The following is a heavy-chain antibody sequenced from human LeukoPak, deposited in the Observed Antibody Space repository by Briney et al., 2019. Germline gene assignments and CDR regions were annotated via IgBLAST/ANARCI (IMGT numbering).Heavy chain of an antibody. CDR3: ARDGYSSGSHDY. Sequence: GGSLRLSCAVSGFTFSSYWMTWVRQAPPQGLEWVANIKQDGSDQHYVDSVKGRFTISRDNAKNSLYLQMNSLTAEDTAVYYCARDGYSSGSHDYWGQGTLVTVSS. V-gene: IGHV3-7*04. CDR2: IKQDGSDQ. CDR1: GFTFSSYW. J-gene: IGHJ4*02. D-gene: IGHD3-10*01.